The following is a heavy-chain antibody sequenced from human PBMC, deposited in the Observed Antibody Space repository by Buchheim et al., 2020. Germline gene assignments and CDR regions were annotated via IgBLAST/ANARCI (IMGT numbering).Heavy chain of an antibody. CDR3: ARDGMWTGNRLFDY. D-gene: IGHD1-1*01. J-gene: IGHJ4*02. CDR1: GFSFNDYA. Sequence: QVQLVESGGGVIQPGRSLRLSCAASGFSFNDYAMHWVRQAPGRGLEWVAFIQDDGNKKYYGDSVKGRFTISRDNSKNTLYLRMDSQGEEDTAVYYCARDGMWTGNRLFDYWGLGTL. V-gene: IGHV3-30*02. CDR2: IQDDGNKK.